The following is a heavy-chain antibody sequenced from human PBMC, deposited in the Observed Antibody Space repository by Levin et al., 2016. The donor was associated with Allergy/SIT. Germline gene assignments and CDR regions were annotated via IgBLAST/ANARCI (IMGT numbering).Heavy chain of an antibody. D-gene: IGHD1-20*01. J-gene: IGHJ4*02. V-gene: IGHV3-21*01. CDR1: GFTFTSST. CDR2: ITSSSSYI. Sequence: GESLKISCAASGFTFTSSTMSWVRQAPGKGLEWVSSITSSSSYIYYADSVKGRFTISRDNTKNSLYLQMNSLRAEDTAVYFCARDAAGYNWIDYWGQGTLVTVSS. CDR3: ARDAAGYNWIDY.